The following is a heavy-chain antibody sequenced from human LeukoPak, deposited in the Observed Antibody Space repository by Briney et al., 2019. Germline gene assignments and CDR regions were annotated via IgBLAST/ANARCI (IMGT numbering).Heavy chain of an antibody. CDR2: IWYDGSNK. CDR3: ARGYCGGDCYSFFGTVADY. D-gene: IGHD2-21*02. J-gene: IGHJ4*02. Sequence: GGSLRLSCAASGFTFSSYGMHWVRQAPGKGLEWVAVIWYDGSNKYYADSVKGRFTISRDNSKNTLYLQMNSLRAEDTAVYYCARGYCGGDCYSFFGTVADYWGQGTLVTVS. CDR1: GFTFSSYG. V-gene: IGHV3-33*01.